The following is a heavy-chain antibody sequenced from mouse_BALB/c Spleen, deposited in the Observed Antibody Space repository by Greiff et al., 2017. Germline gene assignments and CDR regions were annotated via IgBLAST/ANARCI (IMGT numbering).Heavy chain of an antibody. CDR3: ARGYDDYWYFDV. CDR1: GFTFSSYA. D-gene: IGHD2-3*01. J-gene: IGHJ1*01. CDR2: ISSGGST. Sequence: EVQRVESGGGLVKPGGSLKLSCAASGFTFSSYAMSWVRQTPEKRLEWVASISSGGSTYYPDSVKGRFTISRDNARNILYLQMSSLRSEDTAMYYCARGYDDYWYFDVWGAGTTVTVSS. V-gene: IGHV5-6-5*01.